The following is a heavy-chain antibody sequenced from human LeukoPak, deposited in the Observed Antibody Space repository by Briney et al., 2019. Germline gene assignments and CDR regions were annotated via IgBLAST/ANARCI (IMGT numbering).Heavy chain of an antibody. J-gene: IGHJ4*02. D-gene: IGHD6-13*01. CDR3: AHSSSWDQQFDY. CDR2: IYSGGST. Sequence: GSLRLSCAASGFTVSSNYMSWVRQAPGKGLEWVSVIYSGGSTYYADSVKGRFTISRDNSKNTLYLQMNSLRAEDTAVYYCAHSSSWDQQFDYWGQGTLVTVSS. V-gene: IGHV3-53*01. CDR1: GFTVSSNY.